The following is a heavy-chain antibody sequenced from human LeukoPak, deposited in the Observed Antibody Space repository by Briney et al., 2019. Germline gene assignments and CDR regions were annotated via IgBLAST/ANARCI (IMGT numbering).Heavy chain of an antibody. V-gene: IGHV3-23*01. D-gene: IGHD3-22*01. Sequence: GGSLRLSCAVSGFTFSHYAMSWVRQAPGTGLEWVGSLTDSGDATYYADSVKGRLTISRDNSKNTLYLQMNSLRTEDTAVYYCARGGSYFDISGYYFYWGQGTLVTVSS. J-gene: IGHJ4*02. CDR3: ARGGSYFDISGYYFY. CDR1: GFTFSHYA. CDR2: LTDSGDAT.